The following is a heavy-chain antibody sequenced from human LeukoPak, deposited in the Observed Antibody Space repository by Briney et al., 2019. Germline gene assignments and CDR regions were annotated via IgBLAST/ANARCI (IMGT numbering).Heavy chain of an antibody. CDR1: GFTVSSNY. J-gene: IGHJ4*02. CDR3: ARENSGSPTLGFDD. CDR2: IYSGGST. D-gene: IGHD1-26*01. V-gene: IGHV3-53*01. Sequence: PAGGSLRLSCAVSGFTVSSNYMSWVRQAPGKGLEWVSVIYSGGSTYYADSVKGRFTISRDNSKNTLYLQMNSLRAEDTAVYYCARENSGSPTLGFDDWGQGTLVTVSS.